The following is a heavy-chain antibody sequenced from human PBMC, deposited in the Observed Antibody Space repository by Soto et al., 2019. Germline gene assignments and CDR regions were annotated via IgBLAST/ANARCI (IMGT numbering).Heavy chain of an antibody. CDR1: GFTFSSYA. V-gene: IGHV3-30*18. CDR3: AKDLGDGYNLFDY. D-gene: IGHD5-12*01. J-gene: IGHJ4*02. Sequence: PGGSLRLSCAASGFTFSSYAMHWVRQAPGKGLEWVAVISFDGSNKYYADSLKGRFTISRDNSKNTLFLQMNSLRVEDTAVYYCAKDLGDGYNLFDYWGQGTLVTVSS. CDR2: ISFDGSNK.